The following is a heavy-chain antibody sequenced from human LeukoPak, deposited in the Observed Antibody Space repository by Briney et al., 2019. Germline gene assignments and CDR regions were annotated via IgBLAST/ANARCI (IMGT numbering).Heavy chain of an antibody. V-gene: IGHV3-48*03. CDR1: RLTFVKYD. CDR3: ARSIGYCEDSSCPKWLAP. J-gene: IGHJ5*02. CDR2: IGISGDYST. Sequence: PGGSLSLPSEASSRLTFVKYDTHSVRQAPGKGLEWLSSIGISGDYSTYYAQSVKGRFSISRDNVNNFLYLQMDRLRAEDTAVYYCARSIGYCEDSSCPKWLAPWGEGTVVIVSS. D-gene: IGHD2-15*01.